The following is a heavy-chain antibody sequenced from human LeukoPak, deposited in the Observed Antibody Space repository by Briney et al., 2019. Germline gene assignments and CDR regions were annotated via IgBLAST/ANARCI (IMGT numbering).Heavy chain of an antibody. V-gene: IGHV3-21*06. CDR1: GFTFSSYG. CDR2: IHSGGSDI. Sequence: GRSLRLSCAASGFTFSSYGMHWVRQAPGRGLEWVSSIHSGGSDIYYADSVKGRFTVSRDNAKNSLFLQMNSLRAEDTALYYCARGHYDILTGNYKWTPDYWGQGTLVTVSS. D-gene: IGHD3-9*01. CDR3: ARGHYDILTGNYKWTPDY. J-gene: IGHJ4*02.